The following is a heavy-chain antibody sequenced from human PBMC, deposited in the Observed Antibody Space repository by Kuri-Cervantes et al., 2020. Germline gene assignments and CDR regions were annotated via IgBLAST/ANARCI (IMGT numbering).Heavy chain of an antibody. CDR1: GFTVSSYY. J-gene: IGHJ4*02. D-gene: IGHD5-18*01. V-gene: IGHV3-53*01. Sequence: LSLTCVASGFTVSSYYMSWVRQAPGKGLEWVSVIYSGGSTNHADSVKGRFTISRDNSRNTLYLQMNSLRADDTAVYYCARDLGQLWVSWGQGTLVTVSS. CDR2: IYSGGST. CDR3: ARDLGQLWVS.